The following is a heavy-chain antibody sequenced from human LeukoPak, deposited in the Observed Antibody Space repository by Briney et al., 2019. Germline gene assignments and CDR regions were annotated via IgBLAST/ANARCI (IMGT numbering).Heavy chain of an antibody. D-gene: IGHD6-6*01. J-gene: IGHJ3*02. CDR1: GFTFSNYG. CDR2: ISYDGSDK. CDR3: AKRDNSSSFGAFDI. Sequence: GGSLRLSCAASGFTFSNYGMHWVRQAPGKGLEWVAVISYDGSDKYYVDSVKGRFTISRDNSKNTLYLQMNSLRAEDTAMFYCAKRDNSSSFGAFDIWGQGTMVTVSS. V-gene: IGHV3-30*18.